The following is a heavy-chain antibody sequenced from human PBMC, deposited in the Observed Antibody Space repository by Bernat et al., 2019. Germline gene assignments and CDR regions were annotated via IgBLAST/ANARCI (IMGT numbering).Heavy chain of an antibody. CDR3: VTVRRGSGWYIDY. J-gene: IGHJ4*02. V-gene: IGHV3-33*01. Sequence: QVQLVESGGGVVQPGRSLRVSCAASGFTFRNYGMHWVRQAPGKGLEWVAVIWYDGSNKYYIDSVKGRFTISRDNSKNTLYLQMNSLRAEDTAVYYCVTVRRGSGWYIDYWGQGTLVTVSS. CDR1: GFTFRNYG. D-gene: IGHD6-25*01. CDR2: IWYDGSNK.